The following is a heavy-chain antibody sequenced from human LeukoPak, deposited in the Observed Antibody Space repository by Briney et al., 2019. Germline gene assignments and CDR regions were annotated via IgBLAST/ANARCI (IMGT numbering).Heavy chain of an antibody. Sequence: GRTLRLSCAVSGFTFSSYDMHWVGQATGKGLEWVSAIGTAGDPYYPGSVKGRFTISRENSKNSLYLQMNSLRAGDTAVYYCARGAMYSSGWYWFDPWGQGTLVTVSS. CDR1: GFTFSSYD. V-gene: IGHV3-13*05. CDR2: IGTAGDP. D-gene: IGHD6-19*01. J-gene: IGHJ5*02. CDR3: ARGAMYSSGWYWFDP.